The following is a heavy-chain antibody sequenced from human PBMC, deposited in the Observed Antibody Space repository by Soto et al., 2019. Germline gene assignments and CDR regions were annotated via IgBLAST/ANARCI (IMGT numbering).Heavy chain of an antibody. V-gene: IGHV4-31*03. CDR2: IYYSGST. D-gene: IGHD2-2*01. J-gene: IGHJ6*02. CDR3: ARWRSSTSQRDYYYYYGMDV. Sequence: QVQLQQSGPGLVKPSQTLSLTCTVSGGSISSGGYYWSWIRQHPGKGLEWIGYIYYSGSTYYNPSLQSRVTIPGDTSKDQFSLKLSSVTAAATAVYYCARWRSSTSQRDYYYYYGMDVWGQGTTVTVSS. CDR1: GGSISSGGYY.